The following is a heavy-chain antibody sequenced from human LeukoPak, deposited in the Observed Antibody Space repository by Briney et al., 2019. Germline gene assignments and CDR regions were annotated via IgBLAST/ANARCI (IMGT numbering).Heavy chain of an antibody. CDR3: AKGTLSYYYYMDV. CDR1: GFTFSTYG. J-gene: IGHJ6*03. D-gene: IGHD2/OR15-2a*01. CDR2: ISSSGSSI. V-gene: IGHV3-48*02. Sequence: PGGSLRLSCAGSGFTFSTYGLTWVRRAPGRGLEWVSYISSSGSSIYYADSVKGRFTISRDNAKKSLYLQMNSLRDEDTAVYYCAKGTLSYYYYMDVWGKGTTVTVSS.